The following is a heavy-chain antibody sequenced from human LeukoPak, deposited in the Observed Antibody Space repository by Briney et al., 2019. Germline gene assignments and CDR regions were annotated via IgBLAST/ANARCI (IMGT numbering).Heavy chain of an antibody. D-gene: IGHD4-17*01. CDR1: GFTFSSYA. Sequence: GGSLRLSCAASGFTFSSYAMHWVRQAPGKGLGWVAVISYDGSNKYYADSVKGRFTISRDNSKNTLYLQMNSLRAEDTAVYYCARVLTTVTTGDYWGQGTLVTVSS. V-gene: IGHV3-30-3*01. CDR2: ISYDGSNK. J-gene: IGHJ4*02. CDR3: ARVLTTVTTGDY.